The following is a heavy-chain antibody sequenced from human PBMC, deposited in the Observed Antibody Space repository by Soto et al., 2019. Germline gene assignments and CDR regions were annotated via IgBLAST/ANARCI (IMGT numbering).Heavy chain of an antibody. D-gene: IGHD2-2*01. Sequence: ASVKVSCKVSGYSLSDLSIHWVRQAPGKGLEWMGGLDAEDGETIYAQKLQGRGTMTEDTSTDTAYMELSSLTSEDTAMYYCATLQRKIERHPAAIWSFDSWGQGTLVTVSS. J-gene: IGHJ4*02. CDR1: GYSLSDLS. CDR3: ATLQRKIERHPAAIWSFDS. V-gene: IGHV1-24*01. CDR2: LDAEDGET.